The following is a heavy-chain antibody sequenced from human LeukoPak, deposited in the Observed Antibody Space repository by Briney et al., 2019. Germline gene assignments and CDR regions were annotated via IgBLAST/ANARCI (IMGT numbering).Heavy chain of an antibody. CDR2: ISGSGSST. CDR1: GFTFSSYA. Sequence: GGSLRLSCAASGFTFSSYAMSWVRQAPGKGLEWVSAISGSGSSTYYADSVKGRFTISRDNSKNTLYLQMNSLRAEDTAVYYCARDAVTTYYYYYMDVWGKGTTVTVSS. CDR3: ARDAVTTYYYYYMDV. D-gene: IGHD4-11*01. J-gene: IGHJ6*03. V-gene: IGHV3-23*01.